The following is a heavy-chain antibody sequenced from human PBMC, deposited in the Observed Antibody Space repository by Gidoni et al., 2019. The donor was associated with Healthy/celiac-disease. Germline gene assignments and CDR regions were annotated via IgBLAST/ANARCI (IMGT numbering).Heavy chain of an antibody. V-gene: IGHV3-15*01. CDR2: IKSKTDGGTT. D-gene: IGHD3-3*01. CDR1: GFTCGNAW. CDR3: TTGAGFWSLHCQVGYFDY. J-gene: IGHJ4*02. Sequence: EVQLVESGGGLVKPGGSLRLSCAASGFTCGNAWMSWVRQAQGKGLAWVGRIKSKTDGGTTDYAAPVKGRFTISRDDSKNTLYLQMNSLKTEDTAVYYCTTGAGFWSLHCQVGYFDYWGQGTLVTVSS.